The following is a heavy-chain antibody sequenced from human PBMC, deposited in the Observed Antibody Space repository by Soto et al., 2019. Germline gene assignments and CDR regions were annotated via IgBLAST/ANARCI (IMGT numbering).Heavy chain of an antibody. J-gene: IGHJ5*02. D-gene: IGHD3-10*01. V-gene: IGHV1-3*01. CDR3: ARQPAGLLWFGELSGVNSEFDP. CDR2: INAGNGNT. Sequence: QVQLVQSGAEVKKPGASVKVSCKASGYTFTRYAMHWVRQAPGQRLEWMGWINAGNGNTKYSQKFQDRVTITRDTSASTAYMELSSLRSEDTAVYYCARQPAGLLWFGELSGVNSEFDPWGQGTLVTVSS. CDR1: GYTFTRYA.